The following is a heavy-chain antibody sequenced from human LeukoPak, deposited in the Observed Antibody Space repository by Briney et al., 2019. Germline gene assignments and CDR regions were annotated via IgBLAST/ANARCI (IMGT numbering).Heavy chain of an antibody. CDR3: ARERLVGPYFDY. CDR2: IYYSGST. V-gene: IGHV4-61*01. J-gene: IGHJ4*02. D-gene: IGHD2-2*01. CDR1: GGSISSGSYY. Sequence: SETLSLTCTVSGGSISSGSYYWSWIRQPPGKGLEWIGYIYYSGSTNYNPSLKSRVTISVDTTKNQFSLKLSSVTAADTAVYYCARERLVGPYFDYWGQGTLVTVSS.